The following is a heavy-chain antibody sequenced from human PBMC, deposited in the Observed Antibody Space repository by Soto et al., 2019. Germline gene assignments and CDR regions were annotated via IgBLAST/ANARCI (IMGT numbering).Heavy chain of an antibody. CDR1: GFTFSSYA. Sequence: GGSLRLSCAASGFTFSSYAMHWVRQAPGKGLEWVAVISYDGSNKYYADSVKGRFTISRDNSKNTLYLQMNSLRAEDTAVYYCARNPIAARHEDYYYYGMDVWGQGTTVTVSS. CDR2: ISYDGSNK. D-gene: IGHD6-6*01. CDR3: ARNPIAARHEDYYYYGMDV. V-gene: IGHV3-30-3*01. J-gene: IGHJ6*02.